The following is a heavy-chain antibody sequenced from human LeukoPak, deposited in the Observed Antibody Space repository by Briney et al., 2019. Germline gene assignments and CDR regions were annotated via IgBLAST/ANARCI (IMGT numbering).Heavy chain of an antibody. CDR2: IIPIFGTA. CDR3: ARGSLGPTTFDP. V-gene: IGHV1-69*06. D-gene: IGHD7-27*01. CDR1: GGTFSSYA. Sequence: SVKVSCKASGGTFSSYAISWVRQAPGQGLEWMGGIIPIFGTANYAQKFQGRVTITADKSTSTAYMELSSLRSEDTAVYYCARGSLGPTTFDPWGQGTLVTVSS. J-gene: IGHJ5*02.